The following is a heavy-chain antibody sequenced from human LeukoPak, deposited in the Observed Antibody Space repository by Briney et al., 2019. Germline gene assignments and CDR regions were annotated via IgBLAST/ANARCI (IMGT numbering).Heavy chain of an antibody. Sequence: GGSLRLSCAASGFSFSNYGMNWVRQAPGKGLEWVSGIIGSGGTTYYADSVKGRFTISRDNSKNTVYLQINNSRDEDTAVYYCAKDDRLLRFLHWGQGTLVTVSS. J-gene: IGHJ4*02. CDR1: GFSFSNYG. D-gene: IGHD3-16*01. CDR3: AKDDRLLRFLH. CDR2: IIGSGGTT. V-gene: IGHV3-23*01.